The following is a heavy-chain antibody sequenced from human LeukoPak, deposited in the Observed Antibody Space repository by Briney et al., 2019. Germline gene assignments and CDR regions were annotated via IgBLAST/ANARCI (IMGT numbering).Heavy chain of an antibody. CDR1: GYTFTSYY. Sequence: GASVKVSCKASGYTFTSYYIHWVRQAPGQGLEWMGIINPSGGSTSYAQKFQGRVTMTRDTSTSTVYMELSSLRSEDTAVYYCARGMDYDFWSGYYFDYWGQGTLFTVSS. J-gene: IGHJ4*02. V-gene: IGHV1-46*01. CDR2: INPSGGST. CDR3: ARGMDYDFWSGYYFDY. D-gene: IGHD3-3*01.